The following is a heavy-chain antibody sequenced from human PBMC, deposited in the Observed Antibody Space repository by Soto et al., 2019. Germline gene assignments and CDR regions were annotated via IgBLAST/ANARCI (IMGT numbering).Heavy chain of an antibody. CDR3: ARGGLAARKGRWFDP. CDR2: IHYSGST. D-gene: IGHD6-6*01. V-gene: IGHV4-59*01. CDR1: GDSISSYY. J-gene: IGHJ5*02. Sequence: KTSETLSLTCTASGDSISSYYCGWVRQPPGKGLEWIGYIHYSGSTNYNPSLKSRVTISVDTPKNQFSLKVNSMTAADTAVYYCARGGLAARKGRWFDPWGQGTLVTVSS.